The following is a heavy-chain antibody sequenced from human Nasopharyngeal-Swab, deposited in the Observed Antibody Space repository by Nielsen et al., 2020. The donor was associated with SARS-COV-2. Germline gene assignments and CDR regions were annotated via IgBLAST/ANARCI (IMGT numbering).Heavy chain of an antibody. CDR2: INPSGGST. CDR3: ARGYSYGLAY. Sequence: ASVKVSCKASGCTFTNHFMHWVRQAPGRGLEWMGMINPSGGSTGYAQNFQGRVTVTRDTSTSTVYMELSSLSSEDTAVYYCARGYSYGLAYWGQGTLVTVSP. CDR1: GCTFTNHF. J-gene: IGHJ4*02. V-gene: IGHV1-46*01. D-gene: IGHD5-18*01.